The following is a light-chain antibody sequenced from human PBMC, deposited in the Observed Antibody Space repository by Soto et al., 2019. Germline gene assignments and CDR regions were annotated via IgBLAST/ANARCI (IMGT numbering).Light chain of an antibody. V-gene: IGLV2-14*01. J-gene: IGLJ2*01. Sequence: QSVLTQPASVSGSPGQSITISCTGTTGDLGVSDYVSWYQQHPGKAPKLLIYDVTNRPSGFSNRFSASKSGNTASLTISGLQAEDEANYYCSSYTSSAILVFGGGTKLTVL. CDR2: DVT. CDR3: SSYTSSAILV. CDR1: TGDLGVSDY.